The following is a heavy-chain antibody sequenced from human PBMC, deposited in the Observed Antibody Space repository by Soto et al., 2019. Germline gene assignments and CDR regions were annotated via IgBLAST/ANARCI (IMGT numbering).Heavy chain of an antibody. Sequence: ASVKVSCKASGYTFTSYYMHWVRQAPGQGLEWMGIINPSSGSTSYAQKFQGRVTMTRDTSTSTAYMELSSLRSEDTAVYYCARGPAIFGVVSVYYYYYYMDFWGKGTTVTVSS. J-gene: IGHJ6*03. CDR1: GYTFTSYY. CDR3: ARGPAIFGVVSVYYYYYYMDF. D-gene: IGHD3-3*01. V-gene: IGHV1-46*01. CDR2: INPSSGST.